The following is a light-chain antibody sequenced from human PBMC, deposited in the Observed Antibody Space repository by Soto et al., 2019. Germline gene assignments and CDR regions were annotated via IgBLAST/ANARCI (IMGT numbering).Light chain of an antibody. Sequence: SYELTQPPSVSVAPGQTARITCGGNNIRSKSVHWYQQKPRQAPVLVVYDDNDRPSGIPERFSGSNSWNTATLTISSVEAGDEADFFCQVWDGSGDHVVFGGGTKLTVL. CDR2: DDN. CDR3: QVWDGSGDHVV. V-gene: IGLV3-21*02. J-gene: IGLJ2*01. CDR1: NIRSKS.